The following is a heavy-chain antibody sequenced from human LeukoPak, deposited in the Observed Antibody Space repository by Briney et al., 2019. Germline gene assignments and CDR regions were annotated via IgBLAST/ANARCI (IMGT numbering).Heavy chain of an antibody. CDR2: IWYDESTQ. Sequence: AGGSLRLSCAASGFSFSSHGMHWVRQAPGKGLEWVAVIWYDESTQYYADSVKGRFTISRDNSKNTLYLQMNSLRAEDTAVYYCARAGPWALDIWGQGTMVTVSS. CDR1: GFSFSSHG. V-gene: IGHV3-33*01. CDR3: ARAGPWALDI. J-gene: IGHJ3*02.